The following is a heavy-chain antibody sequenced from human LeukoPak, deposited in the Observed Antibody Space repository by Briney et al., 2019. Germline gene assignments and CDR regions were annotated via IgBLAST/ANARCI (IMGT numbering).Heavy chain of an antibody. Sequence: ASVKVSCEASGYTFTSYGISWVRQAPGQGLEWMGWISAYNGNANYAQKLQGRVTMTTDTSTSTAYMELRSLRSDDTAVYYCARDVIVGATTGWFDPWGQGTLVTVSS. D-gene: IGHD1-26*01. CDR3: ARDVIVGATTGWFDP. CDR2: ISAYNGNA. V-gene: IGHV1-18*01. CDR1: GYTFTSYG. J-gene: IGHJ5*02.